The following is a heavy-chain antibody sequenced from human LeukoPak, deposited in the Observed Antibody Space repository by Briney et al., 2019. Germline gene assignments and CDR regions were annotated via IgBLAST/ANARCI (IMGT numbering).Heavy chain of an antibody. J-gene: IGHJ4*02. V-gene: IGHV3-9*01. CDR2: ISWNSGSI. D-gene: IGHD1-1*01. CDR3: AKDRSARGKYYFDY. CDR1: GFTFDDYA. Sequence: GGSLRLSCAASGFTFDDYAMHWVRQAPGKGLEWVSGISWNSGSIGYADSVKGRFTISRDNAKNSLYLQMNSLRAEDTALYYCAKDRSARGKYYFDYWGQGTLVTVSS.